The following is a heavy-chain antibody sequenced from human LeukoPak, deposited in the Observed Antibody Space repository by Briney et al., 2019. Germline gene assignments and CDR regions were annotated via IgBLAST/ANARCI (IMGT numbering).Heavy chain of an antibody. D-gene: IGHD3-22*01. CDR3: ATTNPGRDYYDSSGYYYY. J-gene: IGHJ4*02. CDR1: GGSISSGGYY. V-gene: IGHV4-31*03. Sequence: PSQTLSLTCTVSGGSISSGGYYWSWIRQHPGKGLEWIGYIYYSGSTYYNPSLKSRVTISVDTSKIQFSLKLSSVTAADTAVYYCATTNPGRDYYDSSGYYYYWGQGTLVTVSS. CDR2: IYYSGST.